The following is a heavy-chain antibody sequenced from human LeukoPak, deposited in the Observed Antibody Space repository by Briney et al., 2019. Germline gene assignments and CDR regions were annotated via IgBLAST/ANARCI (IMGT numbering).Heavy chain of an antibody. D-gene: IGHD1-26*01. CDR1: GGSISSSSYY. Sequence: SETLSLTYTVSGGSISSSSYYWGWIRQPPGKGLEWIGSIYYSGSTYYNPSLKSRVTISVDTSKNQFSLKLSSVTAADTAVYYCAREGVGATSYAFDYWGQGTLVTVSS. CDR2: IYYSGST. CDR3: AREGVGATSYAFDY. V-gene: IGHV4-39*02. J-gene: IGHJ4*02.